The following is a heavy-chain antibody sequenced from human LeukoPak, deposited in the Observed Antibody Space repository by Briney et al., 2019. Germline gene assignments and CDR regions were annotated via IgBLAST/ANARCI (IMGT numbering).Heavy chain of an antibody. V-gene: IGHV3-7*03. Sequence: GGALRLSCAASEFTFGSYWITWVRQAPGKGREGVANINRDGCKNHFVDSVKGRFTISGDNAKNFLYLQMNSLRAEDTAVYFCARDSSPYCGDDCYFDAFDLWGQGTMVTVSS. J-gene: IGHJ3*01. CDR1: EFTFGSYW. CDR3: ARDSSPYCGDDCYFDAFDL. D-gene: IGHD2-21*02. CDR2: INRDGCKN.